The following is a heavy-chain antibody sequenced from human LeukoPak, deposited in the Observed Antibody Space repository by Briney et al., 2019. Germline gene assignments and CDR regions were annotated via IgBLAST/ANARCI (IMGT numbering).Heavy chain of an antibody. D-gene: IGHD6-19*01. J-gene: IGHJ3*02. Sequence: ASVKVSCKAPGYTFTGYYMHWVRQAPGQGLEWMGRINPNSGGTNYAQKFQGRVTMTRDTSISTAYMELSRLRSDDTAVYYCARARYSSGWFRTTDAFDIWGQGTMVTVSS. CDR1: GYTFTGYY. V-gene: IGHV1-2*06. CDR3: ARARYSSGWFRTTDAFDI. CDR2: INPNSGGT.